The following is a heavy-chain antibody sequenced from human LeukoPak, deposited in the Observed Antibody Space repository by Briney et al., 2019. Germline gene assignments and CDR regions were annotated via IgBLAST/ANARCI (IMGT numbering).Heavy chain of an antibody. CDR1: GFALNSYS. V-gene: IGHV3-53*01. CDR2: ISGGGDT. Sequence: GGSLRLSCVASGFALNSYSLTWVRQAPGKGLEWVSVISGGGDTSYSDSVKGRFTISRHTSKNTVFLQMNKLRVEDTAVYFCARGFHSYGLSYYFDYWGQGTGVTVSS. D-gene: IGHD3-16*01. CDR3: ARGFHSYGLSYYFDY. J-gene: IGHJ4*02.